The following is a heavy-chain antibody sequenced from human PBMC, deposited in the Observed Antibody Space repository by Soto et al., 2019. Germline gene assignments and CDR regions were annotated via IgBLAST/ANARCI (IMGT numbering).Heavy chain of an antibody. V-gene: IGHV2-5*02. CDR2: FYWDDDK. CDR3: ATDSVYYYAPFDY. D-gene: IGHD5-12*01. CDR1: GFSLSTSAVG. J-gene: IGHJ4*02. Sequence: QITLKESGPTLEKPTQTLTLTCTCSGFSLSTSAVGVGWIRQPPGKALEWLALFYWDDDKRYSPSLKSRLTKTKDTSKIQVVLTMTNIVHLDTATYYCATDSVYYYAPFDYWGQGTLVTVSS.